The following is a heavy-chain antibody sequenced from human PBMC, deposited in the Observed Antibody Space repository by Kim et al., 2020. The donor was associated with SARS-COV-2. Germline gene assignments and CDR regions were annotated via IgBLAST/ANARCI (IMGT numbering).Heavy chain of an antibody. Sequence: SETLSLTCTVSGGSISSGGYYWSWIRQHPGKGLEWIGYIYYSGSTYYNPSLKSRVTISVDTSKNQFSLKLSSVTAADTALYYCARARMIVVVIGAFDIWGQGKVVTVFS. D-gene: IGHD3-22*01. V-gene: IGHV4-31*03. CDR1: GGSISSGGYY. CDR2: IYYSGST. J-gene: IGHJ3*02. CDR3: ARARMIVVVIGAFDI.